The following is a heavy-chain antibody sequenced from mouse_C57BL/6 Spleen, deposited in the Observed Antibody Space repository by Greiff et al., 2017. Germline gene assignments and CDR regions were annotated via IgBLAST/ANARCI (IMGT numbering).Heavy chain of an antibody. D-gene: IGHD2-4*01. CDR2: IDPSDSYT. CDR3: ARFYEYKGPWFAY. CDR1: GYTFTRYW. Sequence: VQLQQPGAELVKPGASVKLSCTASGYTFTRYWMQWVKQRPGQGLEWIGEIDPSDSYTNYNQKCKGKATLTIDTSSSTAYMQLSSLTSEDSAVYYCARFYEYKGPWFAYWGQGTLVTVSA. V-gene: IGHV1-50*01. J-gene: IGHJ3*01.